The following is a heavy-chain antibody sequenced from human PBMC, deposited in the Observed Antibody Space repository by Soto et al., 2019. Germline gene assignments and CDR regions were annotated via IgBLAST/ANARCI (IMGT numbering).Heavy chain of an antibody. Sequence: EVQLVESGGGLVKPGGSLRLSCAASGFTFSSYSMNWVRQAPGKGLEWVSSISSSSSYIYYADSVKGRFTISRDNAKNSLYLQMNSLRAEDTAVYYCARDWGYYYDSSGEKGYLGYWGQGTLVTVSS. CDR2: ISSSSSYI. CDR3: ARDWGYYYDSSGEKGYLGY. J-gene: IGHJ4*02. CDR1: GFTFSSYS. D-gene: IGHD3-22*01. V-gene: IGHV3-21*01.